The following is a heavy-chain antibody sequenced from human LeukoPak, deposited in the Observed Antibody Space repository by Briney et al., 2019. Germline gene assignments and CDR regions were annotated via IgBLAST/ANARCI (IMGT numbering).Heavy chain of an antibody. CDR2: NYYSGST. V-gene: IGHV4-59*01. J-gene: IGHJ4*02. Sequence: SETLSLTCTVSGGSISSYYWSWIRQPPGKGLEWIGYNYYSGSTNYNPSLKSRVTISVDTSKNQFSLKLSSVTAADTAVYYCARSRPYCSSTSCYRYFDYWGQGTLVTVSS. CDR3: ARSRPYCSSTSCYRYFDY. CDR1: GGSISSYY. D-gene: IGHD2-2*02.